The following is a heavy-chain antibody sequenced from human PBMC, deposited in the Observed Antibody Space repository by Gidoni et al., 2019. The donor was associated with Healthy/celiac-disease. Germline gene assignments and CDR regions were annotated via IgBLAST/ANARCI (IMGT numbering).Heavy chain of an antibody. CDR2: SNWNGGST. V-gene: IGHV3-20*01. CDR1: RFTFDDYG. D-gene: IGHD3-10*01. J-gene: IGHJ3*02. Sequence: EVQLVESGGGVVRPGGSLRLSCAASRFTFDDYGMSWVRQAPGKGLEWVSGSNWNGGSTGYADSVKGRFTIARDKAKNSLYLKRNSLRAEDTALYHCAKWGEGAFDIWGQGTMVTVSS. CDR3: AKWGEGAFDI.